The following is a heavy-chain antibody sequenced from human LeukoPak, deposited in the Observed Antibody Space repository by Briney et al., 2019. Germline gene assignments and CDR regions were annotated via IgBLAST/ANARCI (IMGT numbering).Heavy chain of an antibody. CDR1: GFTVSDNY. CDR2: ISYDGSNK. Sequence: PGGSLRLSCAASGFTVSDNYMSWVRQAPGKGLEWVAVISYDGSNKYYADSVKGRFTISRDNSKNTLYLQMNSLRAEDTAVYYCAKERAVAGILWYYGMDVWGQGTTVTVSS. V-gene: IGHV3-30*18. J-gene: IGHJ6*02. CDR3: AKERAVAGILWYYGMDV. D-gene: IGHD6-19*01.